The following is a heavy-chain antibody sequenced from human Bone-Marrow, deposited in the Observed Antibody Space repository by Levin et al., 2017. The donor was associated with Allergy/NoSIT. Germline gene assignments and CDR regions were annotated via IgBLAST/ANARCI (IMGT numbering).Heavy chain of an antibody. D-gene: IGHD1-26*01. J-gene: IGHJ4*02. CDR2: VNHDASRT. CDR1: GFTFSSSW. V-gene: IGHV3-74*01. Sequence: LSLTCAVSGFTFSSSWMHWVRQIPGKGLVWVSRVNHDASRTSYADSVRGRFTISRDNAKNKVYLQMNSLRAEDTAVYYCARDSLLSIVGATFDYWGQGTLVTVSS. CDR3: ARDSLLSIVGATFDY.